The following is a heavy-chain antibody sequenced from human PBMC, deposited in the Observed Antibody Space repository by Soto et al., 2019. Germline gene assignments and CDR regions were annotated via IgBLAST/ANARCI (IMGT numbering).Heavy chain of an antibody. CDR3: AKDMTMIVVAPGGGMDV. Sequence: PGGSLRLSCAASGFTFSSYEMNWVRQAPGKGLEWVSYISSSGSTIFYADSVKGRFTISRDNAKNSLYLQMNSLRAEDTALYYCAKDMTMIVVAPGGGMDVWGQGTTVTVSS. J-gene: IGHJ6*02. CDR1: GFTFSSYE. CDR2: ISSSGSTI. V-gene: IGHV3-48*03. D-gene: IGHD3-22*01.